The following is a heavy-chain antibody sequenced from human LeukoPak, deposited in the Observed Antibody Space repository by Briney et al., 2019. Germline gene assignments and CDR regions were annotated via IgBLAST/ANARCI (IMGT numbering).Heavy chain of an antibody. CDR2: ISAYNGNT. V-gene: IGHV1-18*01. CDR1: GYTFTSYG. J-gene: IGHJ4*02. Sequence: GASVKVSCKASGYTFTSYGISWVRQAPGQGLEWMGWISAYNGNTNYAQKLQGRVTMTTDTSTSTAYMELRSLRSDDTAVYYCARAYGDYDFWSGYYIPDYWGQGTLVTVSS. CDR3: ARAYGDYDFWSGYYIPDY. D-gene: IGHD3-3*01.